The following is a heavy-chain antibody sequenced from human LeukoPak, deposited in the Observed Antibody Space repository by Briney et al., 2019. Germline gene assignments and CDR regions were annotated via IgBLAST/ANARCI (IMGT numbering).Heavy chain of an antibody. Sequence: GGSLRLSCAASGFTFDKYGMYYIRQAPGKGLEWVAVILEDGRIKKYADSVKDRFTISRDNTNNTLYLQMNRLRAEDAGIYFCAKDRETTASGTFDYWGLGTLVAVSS. V-gene: IGHV3-30*18. CDR1: GFTFDKYG. CDR3: AKDRETTASGTFDY. J-gene: IGHJ4*02. CDR2: ILEDGRIK. D-gene: IGHD1-1*01.